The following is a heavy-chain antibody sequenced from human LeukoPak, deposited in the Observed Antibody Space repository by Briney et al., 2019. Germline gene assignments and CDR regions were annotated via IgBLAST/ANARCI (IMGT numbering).Heavy chain of an antibody. D-gene: IGHD1-26*01. J-gene: IGHJ3*01. Sequence: GASVKVSCKASGYTFTDYYIHWVRQVPGQGLEWMGWINPKSGGTNYALRFKGRVTMTRDTSITTVYMEASSLRSDDTAVYYCARYRYSGISRSPLAFWGQGTTVTVSS. CDR3: ARYRYSGISRSPLAF. CDR1: GYTFTDYY. CDR2: INPKSGGT. V-gene: IGHV1-2*02.